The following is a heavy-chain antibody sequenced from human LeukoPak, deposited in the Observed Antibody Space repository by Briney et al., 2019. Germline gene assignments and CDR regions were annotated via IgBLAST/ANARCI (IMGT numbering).Heavy chain of an antibody. CDR2: IKQDGSEK. D-gene: IGHD3-22*01. Sequence: GGSLRLSCAASGFTFSSYWMSWVRQAPGKGLEWVANIKQDGSEKYYVDYVKGRFTSSRANAKNSLYLQMNRLRAEDTAVYYCARDMAARAYYYDSSGTFDYWGQGTLVTVSS. CDR1: GFTFSSYW. J-gene: IGHJ4*02. CDR3: ARDMAARAYYYDSSGTFDY. V-gene: IGHV3-7*01.